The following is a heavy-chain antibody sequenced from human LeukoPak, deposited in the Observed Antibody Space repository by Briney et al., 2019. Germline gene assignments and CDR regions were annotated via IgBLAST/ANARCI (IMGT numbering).Heavy chain of an antibody. CDR1: GFTFSTYW. Sequence: PGGSLRLSCAASGFTFSTYWMSWVRQAPGKGLEWVANIKQDGSEKYYVDSVKGRFTISRDNAKNSLYLQMNSLRAEDTAVYYSARSDIVVVPAATVDAFDIWGQGTMVTVSS. CDR3: ARSDIVVVPAATVDAFDI. D-gene: IGHD2-2*01. J-gene: IGHJ3*02. CDR2: IKQDGSEK. V-gene: IGHV3-7*04.